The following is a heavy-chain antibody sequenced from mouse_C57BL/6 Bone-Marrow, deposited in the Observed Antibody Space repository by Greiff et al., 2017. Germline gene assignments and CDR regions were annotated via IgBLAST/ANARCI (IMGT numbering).Heavy chain of an antibody. CDR1: GFTFSDYG. CDR2: ISSGSSTI. J-gene: IGHJ3*01. CDR3: ASWFAY. Sequence: VQLKESGGGLVKPGGSLKLSCAASGFTFSDYGMHWVRQAPEKGLEWVAYISSGSSTIYYADTVKGRFTISRDNAKNTLFLQMTSLRSEDTAMYYCASWFAYWGQGTLVTVSA. V-gene: IGHV5-17*01.